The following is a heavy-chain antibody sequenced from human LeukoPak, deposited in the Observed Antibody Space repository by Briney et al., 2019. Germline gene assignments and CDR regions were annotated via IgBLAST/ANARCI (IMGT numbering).Heavy chain of an antibody. CDR1: GYTFTSYD. CDR2: MNPNSGNT. CDR3: ARVNYDFWSGFYYYYMDV. D-gene: IGHD3-3*01. V-gene: IGHV1-8*01. Sequence: ASVKVSCKASGYTFTSYDINWVRQATGQGLEWMGWMNPNSGNTGYAQKFQGRVTMTRNTSISTAYMELSSLRSEDTAVYYCARVNYDFWSGFYYYYMDVWGKGTTVTVSS. J-gene: IGHJ6*03.